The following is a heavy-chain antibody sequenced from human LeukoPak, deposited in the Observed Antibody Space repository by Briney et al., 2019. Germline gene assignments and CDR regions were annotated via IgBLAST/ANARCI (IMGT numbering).Heavy chain of an antibody. V-gene: IGHV1-2*02. CDR2: INPNSGGT. D-gene: IGHD3-9*01. CDR3: ARALRYFDWYTNY. Sequence: ASVKVSCKASGYTFTGFYMHWVRQARGQGLEWMGWINPNSGGTNYAQKFQGRVTMTRDTSISTAYMELSRLRSDDTAVYYCARALRYFDWYTNYWGQGTLVTVSS. J-gene: IGHJ4*02. CDR1: GYTFTGFY.